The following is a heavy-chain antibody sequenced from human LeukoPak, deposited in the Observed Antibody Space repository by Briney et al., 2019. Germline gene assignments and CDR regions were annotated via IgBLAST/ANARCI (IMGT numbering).Heavy chain of an antibody. V-gene: IGHV4-39*02. CDR3: ARDARGSCYFDY. Sequence: SETLSLTCTVSGFSISSSSYYWGWIRQPPGKGLEWIGSIYCSGSTYYNPSLKSRVTISVDTSKNQFSLKLSSVTAADTAVYYCARDARGSCYFDYWGQGALVTVSS. CDR1: GFSISSSSYY. CDR2: IYCSGST. D-gene: IGHD2-15*01. J-gene: IGHJ4*02.